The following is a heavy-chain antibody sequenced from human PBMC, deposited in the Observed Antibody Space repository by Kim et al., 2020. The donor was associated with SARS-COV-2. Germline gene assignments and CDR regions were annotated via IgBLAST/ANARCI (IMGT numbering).Heavy chain of an antibody. Sequence: ASVKVSCKASGYTFTSYAMHWVRQAPGQRLEWMGWINAGNGNTKYSQKFQGRVTITRDTSASTAYMELSSLRSEDTAVYYCARVPPTLYGDYNYYYYGMDVWGQGTTVTVSS. J-gene: IGHJ6*02. CDR1: GYTFTSYA. D-gene: IGHD4-17*01. CDR3: ARVPPTLYGDYNYYYYGMDV. CDR2: INAGNGNT. V-gene: IGHV1-3*01.